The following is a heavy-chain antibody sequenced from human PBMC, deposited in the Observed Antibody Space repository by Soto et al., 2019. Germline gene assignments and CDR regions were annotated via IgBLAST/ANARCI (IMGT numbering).Heavy chain of an antibody. CDR1: GGSISSYY. CDR2: IYYSGST. Sequence: PSETLSLTCTVSGGSISSYYWSWIRQPPGKGLEWIGYIYYSGSTNYNPSLKSRVTISVDTSKNQFSLKLSSVTVADTAVYYCARVYGDCFDYWGQGTLVTVSS. CDR3: ARVYGDCFDY. J-gene: IGHJ4*02. D-gene: IGHD4-17*01. V-gene: IGHV4-59*01.